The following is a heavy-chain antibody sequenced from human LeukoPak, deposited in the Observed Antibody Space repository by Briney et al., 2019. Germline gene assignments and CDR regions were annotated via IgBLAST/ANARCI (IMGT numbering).Heavy chain of an antibody. Sequence: ASVKVSCKAFGYTFTSYGISWVRQAPGQGLEWMGWISAYNGNTNYAQKLQGRVTMTTDTSTSTAYMELRSLRSDDTAVYYCARVVAADPYFDYWGQGTLVTVSS. V-gene: IGHV1-18*01. CDR3: ARVVAADPYFDY. J-gene: IGHJ4*02. CDR1: GYTFTSYG. D-gene: IGHD2-15*01. CDR2: ISAYNGNT.